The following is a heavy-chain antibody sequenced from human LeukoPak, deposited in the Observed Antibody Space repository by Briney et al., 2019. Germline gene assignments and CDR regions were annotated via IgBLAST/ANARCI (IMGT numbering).Heavy chain of an antibody. Sequence: GASVKVSCKVSGYTLTELSMHWVRQAPGKGLEWMGGFDPEDGETIYAQKFQGRVTMTEDTSTDTAYMELSSLRSEDTAVYYCATLPPGGYANPFDYWGQGTLVTVSS. CDR3: ATLPPGGYANPFDY. D-gene: IGHD5-12*01. J-gene: IGHJ4*02. V-gene: IGHV1-24*01. CDR1: GYTLTELS. CDR2: FDPEDGET.